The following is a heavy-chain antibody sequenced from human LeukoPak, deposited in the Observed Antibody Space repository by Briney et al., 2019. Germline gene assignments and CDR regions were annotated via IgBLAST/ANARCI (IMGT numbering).Heavy chain of an antibody. V-gene: IGHV3-74*01. J-gene: IGHJ4*02. D-gene: IGHD3-10*01. CDR1: GFTFSNHW. Sequence: GGSLRLTCAASGFTFSNHWMHWVRQTPGKGLVWVSRIKSDGGNTNYADSVKGRFTVSRDNAKNTLYLQINSLRVEDTALYYCVRGGSSVSFDYWGQGTLVAVSS. CDR3: VRGGSSVSFDY. CDR2: IKSDGGNT.